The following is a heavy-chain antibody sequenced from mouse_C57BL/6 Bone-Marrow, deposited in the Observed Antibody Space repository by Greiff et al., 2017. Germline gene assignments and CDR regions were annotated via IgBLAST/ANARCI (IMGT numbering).Heavy chain of an antibody. J-gene: IGHJ3*01. V-gene: IGHV14-3*01. CDR3: ASYYGNLAWFAY. D-gene: IGHD2-1*01. CDR2: IDPANGNT. CDR1: GFTFKNTY. Sequence: VQLQQSVAELVRPGASVKLSCTASGFTFKNTYMHWVKQRPEQGLEWIGRIDPANGNTNYAPKFQGKATITADTSSNTAYLQLSSLTSEDTAIYYCASYYGNLAWFAYWGQGTLVTVSA.